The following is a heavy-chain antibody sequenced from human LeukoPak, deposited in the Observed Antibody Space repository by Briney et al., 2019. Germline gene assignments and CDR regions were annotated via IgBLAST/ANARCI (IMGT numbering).Heavy chain of an antibody. CDR1: AGSISSYY. D-gene: IGHD3-22*01. CDR2: IYYSGST. CDR3: ARHEYDSSGSHHDAFDI. V-gene: IGHV4-59*01. Sequence: SATLSLTCTVYAGSISSYYWSWIRQRPGEGLEWMVYIYYSGSTNYNTSIKSRVHTSVDTSKNQFSMNLSSVTGAVTAVYYCARHEYDSSGSHHDAFDIWGQGTMVTVSS. J-gene: IGHJ3*02.